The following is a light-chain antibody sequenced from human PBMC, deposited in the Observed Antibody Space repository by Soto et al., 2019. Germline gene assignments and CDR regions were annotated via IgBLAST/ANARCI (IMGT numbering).Light chain of an antibody. CDR1: QSISSY. CDR3: QQSYSTPDT. J-gene: IGKJ2*01. Sequence: DLPMTQSPSSLSASVGDRVTITCRASQSISSYLNWYQQKPGKAPKVLIYAASSLQGGVPSRFSGSGSGTDFTLTISSLQPEDSATYYCQQSYSTPDTFGQGTKLEIK. CDR2: AAS. V-gene: IGKV1-39*01.